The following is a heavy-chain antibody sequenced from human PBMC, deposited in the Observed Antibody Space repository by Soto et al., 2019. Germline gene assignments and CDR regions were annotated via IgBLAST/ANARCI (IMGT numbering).Heavy chain of an antibody. D-gene: IGHD5-18*01. CDR3: ARHGYNYGGGYFDY. CDR1: GVTVSSNY. J-gene: IGHJ4*02. V-gene: IGHV3-66*04. Sequence: EVQLVESGGGLVQPGGSLRLSCAASGVTVSSNYMIWVRQAPGKGLEWVSVIYSGGSTYYAESVKGRFTISRDNSNNTLYLEMNSLRAEDTAVYYCARHGYNYGGGYFDYWGKGTLFTVSS. CDR2: IYSGGST.